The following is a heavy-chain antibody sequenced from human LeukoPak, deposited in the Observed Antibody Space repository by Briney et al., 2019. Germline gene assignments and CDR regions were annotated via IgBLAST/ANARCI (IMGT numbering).Heavy chain of an antibody. V-gene: IGHV4-34*01. CDR3: ARFYGSGSSDY. J-gene: IGHJ4*02. Sequence: SETLSLTCAVYGGSFSGYYWSWIRQPPGKGLEWIGEINHSGSTNYNPSLKSRVTISVDTSKNQFSLKLSSVTAADTAVYYCARFYGSGSSDYWGQGTLVTVSS. CDR2: INHSGST. D-gene: IGHD3-10*01. CDR1: GGSFSGYY.